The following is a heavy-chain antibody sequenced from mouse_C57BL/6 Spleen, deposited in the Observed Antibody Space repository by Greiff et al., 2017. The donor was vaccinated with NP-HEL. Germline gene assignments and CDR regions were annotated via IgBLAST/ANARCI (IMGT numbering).Heavy chain of an antibody. V-gene: IGHV14-4*01. CDR1: GFNIKDDY. Sequence: VQLQQSGAALVRPGASVKLSCTASGFNIKDDYMHWVKQRPEQGLEWIGWIDPENGDTEYASKFQGKATITADTSSNTAYLQLSSLTSEDTAVYYCTLDGYYPYYFDYWGQGTTLTVSS. D-gene: IGHD2-3*01. J-gene: IGHJ2*01. CDR3: TLDGYYPYYFDY. CDR2: IDPENGDT.